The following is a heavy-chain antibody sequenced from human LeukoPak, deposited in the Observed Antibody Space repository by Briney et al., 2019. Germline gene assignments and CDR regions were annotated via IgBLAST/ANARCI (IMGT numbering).Heavy chain of an antibody. CDR1: GFIFSNYG. Sequence: GGSLRLSCAASGFIFSNYGMHWVRQAPGKGLEWVAFIQYNGSPKYYSDSVKGRFTISRDNSKNTLYLQMNSLRAEDTAVYYCAKDGQQLVPDIFDYWGQGTLVTVSS. CDR3: AKDGQQLVPDIFDY. CDR2: IQYNGSPK. D-gene: IGHD6-13*01. J-gene: IGHJ4*02. V-gene: IGHV3-30*02.